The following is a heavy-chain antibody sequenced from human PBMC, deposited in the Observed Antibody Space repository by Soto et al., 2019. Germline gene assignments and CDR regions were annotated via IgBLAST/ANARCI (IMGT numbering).Heavy chain of an antibody. Sequence: SVKVSCKASGYTFTSYGIRWVRQAPGQGLEWMGWISAYNGNTNYAQKLQGRVTMTTDTSTSTAYMELRSLRSDDTAVYYCAYSTIFGVVLDYWGQGTLVTVSS. CDR2: ISAYNGNT. CDR3: AYSTIFGVVLDY. CDR1: GYTFTSYG. D-gene: IGHD3-3*01. J-gene: IGHJ4*02. V-gene: IGHV1-18*01.